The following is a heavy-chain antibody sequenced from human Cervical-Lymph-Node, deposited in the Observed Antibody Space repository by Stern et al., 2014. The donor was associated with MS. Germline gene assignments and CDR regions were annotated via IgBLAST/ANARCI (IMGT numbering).Heavy chain of an antibody. CDR1: GFTFSSYG. D-gene: IGHD6-19*01. V-gene: IGHV3-33*01. Sequence: MQLVESGGGVVQPGRSLRLSCAASGFTFSSYGMHWVRQAPGKGLEWVAVIWYDGSNKYYADSVKGRFTISRDNSKNTLYLQMNSLRAEDTAVYYCARVYSSGWYHFDYWGQGTLVTVSS. CDR2: IWYDGSNK. CDR3: ARVYSSGWYHFDY. J-gene: IGHJ4*02.